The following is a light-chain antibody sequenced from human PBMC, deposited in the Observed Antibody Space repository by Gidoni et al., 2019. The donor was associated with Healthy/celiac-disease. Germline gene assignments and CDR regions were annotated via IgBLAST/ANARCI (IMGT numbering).Light chain of an antibody. CDR2: LGS. CDR1: QSLLHSNGYNY. CDR3: MQALQTPPA. V-gene: IGKV2-28*01. Sequence: DIVMTQSPLSLPVTPGEPASISCRSSQSLLHSNGYNYLDWYLQKPGQSPQLLIYLGSNRASGVPDRFSGSGSDTDFTLKISRVEAEDVGVYYCMQALQTPPAFGQXTRLEIK. J-gene: IGKJ5*01.